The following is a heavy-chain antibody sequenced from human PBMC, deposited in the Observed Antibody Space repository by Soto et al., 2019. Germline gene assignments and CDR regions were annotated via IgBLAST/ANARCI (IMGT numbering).Heavy chain of an antibody. CDR3: ARAFMVRGVTSDYYGMDV. D-gene: IGHD3-10*01. CDR1: GGSIGSYY. J-gene: IGHJ6*02. CDR2: IYYSGST. V-gene: IGHV4-59*01. Sequence: PSETLSLTCTVSGGSIGSYYWSWIRQPPGKGLEWIGYIYYSGSTNYNPSLKSRVTISVDTSKNQFSLKLSSVTAADTAVYYCARAFMVRGVTSDYYGMDVWGQGTTVTVSS.